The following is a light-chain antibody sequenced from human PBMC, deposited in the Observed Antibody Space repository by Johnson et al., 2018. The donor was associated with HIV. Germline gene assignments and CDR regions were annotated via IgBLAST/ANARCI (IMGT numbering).Light chain of an antibody. CDR1: SSNIGNNY. Sequence: QSVLTQPPSVSAAPGQKVTISCSGSSSNIGNNYVYWYQQVPGTAPKLLIYENNKRPSGIPDRFSGSKSGTSATLGITGLQTGDEADYYCGTWDSSLSAGGVFGTGTKVTVL. CDR2: ENN. CDR3: GTWDSSLSAGGV. V-gene: IGLV1-51*02. J-gene: IGLJ1*01.